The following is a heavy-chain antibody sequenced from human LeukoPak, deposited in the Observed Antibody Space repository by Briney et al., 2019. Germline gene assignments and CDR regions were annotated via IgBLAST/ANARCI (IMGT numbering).Heavy chain of an antibody. CDR2: ISSSGSTI. V-gene: IGHV3-11*01. Sequence: GGSLRLSCAASGFTFSDHYMSWIRQAPGKGLEWVSYISSSGSTIYYADSVKGRFTISRDNAKNSLYLQMNSLRAEDTAVYYCARGLLGYSSSSSNFDYWGQGTLVTVSS. CDR1: GFTFSDHY. J-gene: IGHJ4*02. D-gene: IGHD6-13*01. CDR3: ARGLLGYSSSSSNFDY.